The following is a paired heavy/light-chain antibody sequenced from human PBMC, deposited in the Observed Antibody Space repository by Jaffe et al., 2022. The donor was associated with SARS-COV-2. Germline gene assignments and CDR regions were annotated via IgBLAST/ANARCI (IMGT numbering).Heavy chain of an antibody. CDR2: INSDGSST. CDR3: ARGSTSSYYHYYMDV. V-gene: IGHV3-74*01. Sequence: EVQLVESGGGLVQPGGSLRLSCAVSGFTFSSYWMHWVRQAPGKGLVWVSCINSDGSSTTYADSVKGRFTISRDNAKDTLYLQMNSLRAEDTALYYCARGSTSSYYHYYMDVWGKGTTVTVSS. J-gene: IGHJ6*03. CDR1: GFTFSSYW. D-gene: IGHD2-2*01.
Light chain of an antibody. J-gene: IGLJ3*02. CDR3: AAWDDNLGL. CDR2: KNN. V-gene: IGLV1-47*01. CDR1: SSNIGSNY. Sequence: QSVLTQPPSASGTPGQRVTISCSGSSSNIGSNYVYWYQQLPGTAPKLLIYKNNQRPSGVPDRFSGSKSGTSASLAISGLRSEDEADYYCAAWDDNLGLFGGGTKLTVL.